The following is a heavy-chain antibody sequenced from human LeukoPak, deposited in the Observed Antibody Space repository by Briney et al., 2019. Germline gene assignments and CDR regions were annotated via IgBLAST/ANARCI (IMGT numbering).Heavy chain of an antibody. CDR2: INPNSGGT. V-gene: IGHV1-2*02. CDR1: GYTFTGYY. CDR3: ARDCGITIFGVVTPDY. D-gene: IGHD3-3*01. J-gene: IGHJ4*02. Sequence: ASVKVSCKASGYTFTGYYMHWVRQAPGQGLEWLGWINPNSGGTNYAQKFQGRVTMTRDTSISTAYMELSRLRSDDTAVYYCARDCGITIFGVVTPDYWGQGTLVTVSS.